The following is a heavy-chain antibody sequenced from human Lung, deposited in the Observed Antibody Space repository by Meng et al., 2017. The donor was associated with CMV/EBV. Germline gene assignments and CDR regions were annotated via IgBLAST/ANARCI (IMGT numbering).Heavy chain of an antibody. CDR1: GFTFDDYG. CDR3: ARREYNSGDDY. V-gene: IGHV3-20*04. J-gene: IGHJ4*02. CDR2: INWNGGST. Sequence: ESLKISCAASGFTFDDYGMSWVRQAPGKGLEWVSGINWNGGSTGYADSVKGRFTISRDNAKNSLYLQMNSLRAEDTALYYCARREYNSGDDYWGQGTLVTVSS. D-gene: IGHD5-12*01.